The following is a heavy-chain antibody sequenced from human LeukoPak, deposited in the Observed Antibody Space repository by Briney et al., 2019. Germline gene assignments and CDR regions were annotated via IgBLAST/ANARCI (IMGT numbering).Heavy chain of an antibody. D-gene: IGHD6-13*01. CDR3: AGPGVSGHKEDY. J-gene: IGHJ4*02. CDR1: GFTFSSYS. CDR2: ISSSSSYI. V-gene: IGHV3-21*01. Sequence: GGSLRLSCAASGFTFSSYSMNWVRQAPGKGLEWVSSISSSSSYIYYADSVKGRFTISRDNAKNSLYLQMNSLRAEDTAVYYCAGPGVSGHKEDYWGQGTLVTVSS.